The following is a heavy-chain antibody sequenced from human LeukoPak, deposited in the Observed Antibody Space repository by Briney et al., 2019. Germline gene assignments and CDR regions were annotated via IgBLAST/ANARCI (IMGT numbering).Heavy chain of an antibody. CDR2: IDYSGGSS. Sequence: AGSLRLSCTVSGFTLSSYEMSWIRQAPGKGLEWVSSIDYSGGSSYYADSVKGRFTISRDNAKNSLHLQVNSLRAEDTAVYYCVRERFHGSGAPKFDFWGQGTLVTVSS. CDR1: GFTLSSYE. J-gene: IGHJ4*02. D-gene: IGHD3-10*01. CDR3: VRERFHGSGAPKFDF. V-gene: IGHV3-23*01.